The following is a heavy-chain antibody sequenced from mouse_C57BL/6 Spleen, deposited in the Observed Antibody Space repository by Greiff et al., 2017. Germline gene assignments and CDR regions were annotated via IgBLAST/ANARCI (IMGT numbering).Heavy chain of an antibody. CDR1: GYTFTDYY. CDR2: INPNNGGT. J-gene: IGHJ4*01. Sequence: EVQLQQSGPELVKPGASVKISCKASGYTFTDYYMNWVKQSHGKSLEWIGDINPNNGGTSYNQKFKGKATLTVDKSSSTAYMELRSLTSEDSAVYYCARGEPPYAMDYWGQGTSVTVSS. V-gene: IGHV1-26*01. CDR3: ARGEPPYAMDY.